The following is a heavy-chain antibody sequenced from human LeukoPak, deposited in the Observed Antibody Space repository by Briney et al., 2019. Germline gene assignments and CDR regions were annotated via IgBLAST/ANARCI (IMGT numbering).Heavy chain of an antibody. CDR3: AKVRAPSGWFNSDY. CDR1: GFTFSNYV. Sequence: GGSLRLSCAASGFTFSNYVMGWVRQAPGKGLEWVSGISGSGDSTYYADSVKGRFTISRDNSKNTLYLQMNSLRVEDTATYYCAKVRAPSGWFNSDYWGQGTLVTVSS. D-gene: IGHD6-19*01. CDR2: ISGSGDST. V-gene: IGHV3-23*01. J-gene: IGHJ4*02.